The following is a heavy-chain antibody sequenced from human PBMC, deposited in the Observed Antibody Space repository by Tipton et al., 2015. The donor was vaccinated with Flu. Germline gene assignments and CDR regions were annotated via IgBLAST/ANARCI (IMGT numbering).Heavy chain of an antibody. J-gene: IGHJ3*02. D-gene: IGHD2-21*02. CDR1: GGSISSSSYY. Sequence: LRLSCTVSGGSISSSSYYWGWIRQPPGKGLEWIGSIYYSGSTYYNPSLKSRVTISVDTSKNQFSLKLSSMTAADTAVYYCATLLFRSAFDIWGQGTMVTVSS. CDR2: IYYSGST. V-gene: IGHV4-39*07. CDR3: ATLLFRSAFDI.